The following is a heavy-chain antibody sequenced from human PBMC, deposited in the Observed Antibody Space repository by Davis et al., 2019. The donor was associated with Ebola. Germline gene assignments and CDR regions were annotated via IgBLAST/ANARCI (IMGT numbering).Heavy chain of an antibody. D-gene: IGHD4/OR15-4a*01. CDR2: MTGGSSTTV. V-gene: IGHV3-48*02. J-gene: IGHJ6*02. Sequence: PGGSLRLSCTTSGFTFSTYTMNWVRQAPGKGLEWLAYMTGGSSTTVYYSDSVEGRFMISRDNAKNSLYLEMNSLREEDTAVYYCTRDSANDYYSYYGMDVWGQGTTVIVSS. CDR3: TRDSANDYYSYYGMDV. CDR1: GFTFSTYT.